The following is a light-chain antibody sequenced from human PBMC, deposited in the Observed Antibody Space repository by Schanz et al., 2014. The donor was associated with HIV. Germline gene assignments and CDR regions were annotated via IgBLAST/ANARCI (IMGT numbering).Light chain of an antibody. CDR1: SSDVGADNS. V-gene: IGLV2-14*03. CDR2: DVT. J-gene: IGLJ1*01. Sequence: QSALTQPASVSGSPGQSITISCTGTSSDVGADNSVSWYQQHPGRAPRLLVYDVTYRPSGVSNRFSGSKSGNTASLTVSGLQAEDEADYYCSSYADSNNYVFGTGTKLTVL. CDR3: SSYADSNNYV.